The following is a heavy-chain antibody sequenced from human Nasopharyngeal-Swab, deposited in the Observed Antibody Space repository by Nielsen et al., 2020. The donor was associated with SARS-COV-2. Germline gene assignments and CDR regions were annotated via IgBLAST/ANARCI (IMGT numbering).Heavy chain of an antibody. CDR3: ARDRTVAGLDY. CDR2: ISYDGSNK. J-gene: IGHJ4*02. Sequence: GESLKISCAASGFTFSNYGMHWVRQAPGKGLEWVAVISYDGSNKYYADSVKGRFTISRDNSKNTVYLQMNSLRAEDTAVYYCARDRTVAGLDYWGQGTLVTVSS. D-gene: IGHD6-19*01. CDR1: GFTFSNYG. V-gene: IGHV3-30*03.